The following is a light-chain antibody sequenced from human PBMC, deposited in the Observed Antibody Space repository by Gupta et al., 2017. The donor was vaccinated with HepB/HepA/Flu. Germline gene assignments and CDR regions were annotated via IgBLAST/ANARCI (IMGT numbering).Light chain of an antibody. J-gene: IGKJ5*01. Sequence: DLQLTPSPSSLSASVGDRVTITCRASQCIRNYLNWYRHKPGKAPKLLIYSASTLQNEVPSRFSGSGSGTEFTLTISSLQPEDFAAYYCQQCNTNPSTFGQGTRLELK. CDR1: QCIRNY. CDR3: QQCNTNPST. V-gene: IGKV1-39*01. CDR2: SAS.